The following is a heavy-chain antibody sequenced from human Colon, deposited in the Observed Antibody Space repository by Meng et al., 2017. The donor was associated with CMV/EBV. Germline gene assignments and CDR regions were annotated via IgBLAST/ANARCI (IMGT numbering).Heavy chain of an antibody. D-gene: IGHD1-26*01. CDR3: ARTLGGRQLFDF. Sequence: SETLSLTCTVSPGSINNYYWSWIRQSPGKGLEWVAYVHYSGTPTNYNPSLKSRVTISVDTSKNQFYLKLNSVTAADTAVYYCARTLGGRQLFDFWGQGTLVTVSS. V-gene: IGHV4-59*01. J-gene: IGHJ4*02. CDR1: PGSINNYY. CDR2: VHYSGTPT.